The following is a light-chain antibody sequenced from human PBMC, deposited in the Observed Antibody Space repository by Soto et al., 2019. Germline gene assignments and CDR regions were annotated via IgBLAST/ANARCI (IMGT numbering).Light chain of an antibody. CDR1: QSVSSY. V-gene: IGKV3-11*01. Sequence: EIVLTQSPATLSLSPGERATLSCRASQSVSSYLAWYQQKPGQAPRLLIYDASNRATCIPARFSGSGSGTDFTLTSSSLEPEDFAVYYCHQRSNWPPRITFGHGTRLEIK. CDR3: HQRSNWPPRIT. J-gene: IGKJ5*01. CDR2: DAS.